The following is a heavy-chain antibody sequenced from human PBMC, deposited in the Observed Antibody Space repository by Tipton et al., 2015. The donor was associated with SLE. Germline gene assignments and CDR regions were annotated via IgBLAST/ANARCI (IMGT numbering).Heavy chain of an antibody. CDR1: GFTFSSYD. CDR2: IRYDGSDK. D-gene: IGHD1-1*01. V-gene: IGHV3-30*02. CDR3: ARDSPTGIYFDY. J-gene: IGHJ4*02. Sequence: SLRLSCAASGFTFSSYDMHWVRQAPGKGLEWVAFIRYDGSDKYYADSVKGRFTISRDNSKNTLYLQMNSLRAEDTAVYYCARDSPTGIYFDYWGQGTLVTVSS.